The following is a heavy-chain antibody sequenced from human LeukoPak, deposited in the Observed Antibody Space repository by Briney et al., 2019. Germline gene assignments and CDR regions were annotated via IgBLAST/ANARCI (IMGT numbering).Heavy chain of an antibody. D-gene: IGHD6-6*01. Sequence: ASVKVSCKASGYSFTDYYMNWVRQAPGQGLEWMGWINPNSGGTNYAQKFQGRVTMTRDTSISTAYMELSRLRSDDTAVYYCARGVVAARPEYNWFDPWGQGTLVTVSS. CDR3: ARGVVAARPEYNWFDP. CDR2: INPNSGGT. V-gene: IGHV1-2*02. CDR1: GYSFTDYY. J-gene: IGHJ5*02.